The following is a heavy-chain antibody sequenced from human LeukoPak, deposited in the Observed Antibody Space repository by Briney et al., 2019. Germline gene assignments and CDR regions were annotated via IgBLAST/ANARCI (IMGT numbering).Heavy chain of an antibody. CDR1: GYTFTSYG. D-gene: IGHD1-7*01. J-gene: IGHJ3*02. CDR2: ISAYNGNT. Sequence: AASVKVSCKASGYTFTSYGISWVRQAPGQGLEWMGWISAYNGNTNYAQKFQGRVTMTEDTSTDTAYMELSSLRSEDTAVYYCAFNRPKYNWNYKQRGDPFDIWGQGTMVTVSS. V-gene: IGHV1-18*01. CDR3: AFNRPKYNWNYKQRGDPFDI.